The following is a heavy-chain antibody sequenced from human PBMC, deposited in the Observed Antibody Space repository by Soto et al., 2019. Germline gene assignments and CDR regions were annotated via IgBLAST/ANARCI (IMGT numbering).Heavy chain of an antibody. D-gene: IGHD2-21*02. CDR3: ARGCGGDCSYAFDI. CDR2: IYYSGST. V-gene: IGHV4-59*01. CDR1: GGSISSYY. J-gene: IGHJ3*02. Sequence: QVQLQESGPGLVKPSETLSLTCTVSGGSISSYYWSWIRQPPGKGLEWIGYIYYSGSTNYNPSLKRRVTISVDTSKNQFSLKLSSVTAADTAVYYCARGCGGDCSYAFDIWGQGTMVTVSS.